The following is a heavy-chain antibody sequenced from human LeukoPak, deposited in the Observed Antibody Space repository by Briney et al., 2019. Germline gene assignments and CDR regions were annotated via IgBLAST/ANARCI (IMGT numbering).Heavy chain of an antibody. Sequence: GGSLRLSCGGSGFTFSSYSMNWVRQAPGKGLEWVSFTSTSGRIIYYADSVKGRFTISRDNAKNSLYLQMNSLRDEDTAVYYCAREISRRDQPFDYWGQGTLVTVSS. D-gene: IGHD1-14*01. CDR3: AREISRRDQPFDY. CDR2: TSTSGRII. V-gene: IGHV3-48*02. J-gene: IGHJ4*02. CDR1: GFTFSSYS.